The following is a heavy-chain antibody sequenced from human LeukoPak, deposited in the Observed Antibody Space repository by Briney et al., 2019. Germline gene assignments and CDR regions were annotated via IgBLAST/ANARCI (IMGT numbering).Heavy chain of an antibody. Sequence: SETLSLTCAASGGSISSGGYSWSWIRQPPGKGLEWIGRIYIRGSTNYNPSLKSRVTISVDTSKNQFSLKLSSVTAADTAVYYCARDSYSSSWYLPYWGQGTLVTVSS. V-gene: IGHV4-61*02. D-gene: IGHD6-13*01. CDR1: GGSISSGGYS. CDR2: IYIRGST. CDR3: ARDSYSSSWYLPY. J-gene: IGHJ4*02.